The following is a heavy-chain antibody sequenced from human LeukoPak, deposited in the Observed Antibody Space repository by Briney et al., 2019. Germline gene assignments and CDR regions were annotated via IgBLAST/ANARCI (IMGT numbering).Heavy chain of an antibody. CDR1: GFTFSSYG. Sequence: PGRSLRLSCAASGFTFSSYGMHWVRQAPGKGLEWVAVIWYDGSNKYYADSVKGRFTISRDNSKNSLYLQMNSLRTEDTALYYCAKDDLYSSGWFDYWGQGTLVTVSS. J-gene: IGHJ4*02. CDR2: IWYDGSNK. D-gene: IGHD6-19*01. V-gene: IGHV3-33*03. CDR3: AKDDLYSSGWFDY.